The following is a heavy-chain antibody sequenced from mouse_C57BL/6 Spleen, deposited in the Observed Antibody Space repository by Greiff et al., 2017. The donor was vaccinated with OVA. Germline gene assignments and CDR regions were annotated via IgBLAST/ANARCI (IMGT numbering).Heavy chain of an antibody. V-gene: IGHV1-18*01. CDR1: GYTFTDYN. D-gene: IGHD1-1*01. Sequence: EVQLQESGPELVKPGASVKIPCKASGYTFTDYNMDWVKQSHGKSLEWIGDINPNNGGTIYNQKFKGKATLTVDKSSSTAYMELRSLTSEDTAVYYCARRDTYYYGSYFDYWGQGTTLTVSS. CDR2: INPNNGGT. J-gene: IGHJ2*01. CDR3: ARRDTYYYGSYFDY.